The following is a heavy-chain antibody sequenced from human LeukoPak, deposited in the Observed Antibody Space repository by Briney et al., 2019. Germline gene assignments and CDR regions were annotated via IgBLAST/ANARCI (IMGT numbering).Heavy chain of an antibody. Sequence: GGSLRLSCAASGYTFSSYSMNWVRQALGKGLEWVSSISISSSYIYYADSVKGRCTISRHNAKNTLYLQMNSLRAEDTAVYYCARAGGYSSMTEFDYWGQGTLVTVSS. V-gene: IGHV3-21*01. D-gene: IGHD6-13*01. CDR2: ISISSSYI. CDR3: ARAGGYSSMTEFDY. J-gene: IGHJ4*02. CDR1: GYTFSSYS.